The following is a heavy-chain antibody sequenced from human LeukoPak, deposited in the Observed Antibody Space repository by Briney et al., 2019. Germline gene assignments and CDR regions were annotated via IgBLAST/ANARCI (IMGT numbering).Heavy chain of an antibody. CDR2: INTSTGKP. CDR1: GYTFTSYG. CDR3: ARAGPVTDDY. J-gene: IGHJ4*02. D-gene: IGHD2-21*02. Sequence: ASVKVSCKASGYTFTSYGISWVRQAPGQGLEWMGWINTSTGKPTYVQGFTGRFVFSLDTSASTAYLEITSLKAEDTAVYYCARAGPVTDDYWGQGTLITVSS. V-gene: IGHV7-4-1*02.